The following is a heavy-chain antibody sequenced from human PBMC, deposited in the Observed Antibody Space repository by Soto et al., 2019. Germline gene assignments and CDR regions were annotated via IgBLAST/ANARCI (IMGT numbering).Heavy chain of an antibody. J-gene: IGHJ4*02. V-gene: IGHV3-30-3*01. D-gene: IGHD1-26*01. CDR3: ARAGGSYRHFDY. Sequence: QVQLVESGGGVVQPGRSLRLSCAASGFTFSSYAMHWVRQAPGKGLEWVAVISYDGSNKYYADSVKGRFTISRDNSKNTLYLQMNSLRAEDTAVYYCARAGGSYRHFDYWGQGTLVTVSS. CDR1: GFTFSSYA. CDR2: ISYDGSNK.